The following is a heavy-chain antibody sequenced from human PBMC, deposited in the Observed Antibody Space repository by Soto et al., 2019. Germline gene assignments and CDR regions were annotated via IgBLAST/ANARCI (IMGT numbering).Heavy chain of an antibody. D-gene: IGHD3-10*01. V-gene: IGHV4-31*01. Sequence: QVQLQESGPGLVKSSQTLSLTCTVSGGSISSDGNYWSWIRQHPGKGLEWIGYIYYSGSTNYNPSLKSLVTISVDTSKNHFSLKLNSVTAADTAVYYCARARMVRGIIYYYGMDVWGQGTTVTVSS. CDR3: ARARMVRGIIYYYGMDV. CDR2: IYYSGST. J-gene: IGHJ6*02. CDR1: GGSISSDGNY.